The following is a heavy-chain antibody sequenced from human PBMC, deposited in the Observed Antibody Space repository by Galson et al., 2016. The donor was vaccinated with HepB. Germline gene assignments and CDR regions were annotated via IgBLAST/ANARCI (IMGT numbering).Heavy chain of an antibody. V-gene: IGHV3-11*01. CDR2: ISGGGESI. J-gene: IGHJ6*02. CDR1: GFTFNDYY. Sequence: SLRLSCAASGFTFNDYYINWIRQAPGKGLEWVSYISGGGESISYADSVKGRFTISRDNAKNSVYLQMNSLRAEDKAVYFCARDETGDNYYGMDVWGQGTTVTVSS. D-gene: IGHD2-21*02. CDR3: ARDETGDNYYGMDV.